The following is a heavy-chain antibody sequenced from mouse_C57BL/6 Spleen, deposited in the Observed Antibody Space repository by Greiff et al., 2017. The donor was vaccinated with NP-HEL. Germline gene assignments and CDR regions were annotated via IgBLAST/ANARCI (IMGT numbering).Heavy chain of an antibody. Sequence: QVQLKQPGAELVKPGASVKLSCKASGYTFTSYWMHWVKQRPGQGLEWIGMIHPNSGSTNYNEKFKSKATLTVDKSSSTAYMQLSSLTSEDSAVYYCARFGKDYAMDYWGQGTSVTVSS. CDR1: GYTFTSYW. V-gene: IGHV1-64*01. CDR2: IHPNSGST. D-gene: IGHD2-1*01. J-gene: IGHJ4*01. CDR3: ARFGKDYAMDY.